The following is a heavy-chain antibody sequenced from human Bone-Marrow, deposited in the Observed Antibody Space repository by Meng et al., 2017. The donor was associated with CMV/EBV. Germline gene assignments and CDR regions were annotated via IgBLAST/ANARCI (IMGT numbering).Heavy chain of an antibody. CDR2: ISWDGGST. D-gene: IGHD3-9*01. CDR3: AKDGREIRSSDPSPSSNWFDP. V-gene: IGHV3-43D*03. Sequence: GGSLRLSCAASGFTFDDYAMHWVRQAPGKGLEWVSLISWDGGSTYYADSVKGRFTISRDNSKNTLYLQMNSLRAEDTAVYYCAKDGREIRSSDPSPSSNWFDPWGQGTLVTVSS. CDR1: GFTFDDYA. J-gene: IGHJ5*02.